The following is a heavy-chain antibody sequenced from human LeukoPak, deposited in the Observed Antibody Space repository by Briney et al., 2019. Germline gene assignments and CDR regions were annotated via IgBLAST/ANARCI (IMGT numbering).Heavy chain of an antibody. CDR3: ARGAGLDY. J-gene: IGHJ4*02. Sequence: PSETLSLTCTVSGGSIRSSYYYWGWIRQPPGKGLEWIGYIYYSGSTNYNPSLKSRVTISVDTSKNQFSLKLSSVTAADTAVYYCARGAGLDYWGQGTLVTVSS. CDR2: IYYSGST. CDR1: GGSIRSSYYY. V-gene: IGHV4-61*05.